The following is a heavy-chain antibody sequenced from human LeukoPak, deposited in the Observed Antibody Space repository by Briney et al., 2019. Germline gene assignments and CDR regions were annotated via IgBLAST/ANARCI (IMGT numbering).Heavy chain of an antibody. J-gene: IGHJ5*02. CDR2: IYTSGST. Sequence: SETLSLTCAVSGGSISSYYWSWIRQPAGKGLEWIGRIYTSGSTNYNPSLKSRVPMSVDTSKNQFSLKLSSVTAADTAVYYCARSLRRIFGVVIEEEGWFDPWGQGTLVTVSS. D-gene: IGHD3-3*01. CDR3: ARSLRRIFGVVIEEEGWFDP. CDR1: GGSISSYY. V-gene: IGHV4-4*07.